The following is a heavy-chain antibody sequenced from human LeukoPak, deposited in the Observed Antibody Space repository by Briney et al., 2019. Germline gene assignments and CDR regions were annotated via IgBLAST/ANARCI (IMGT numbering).Heavy chain of an antibody. V-gene: IGHV3-30*02. D-gene: IGHD6-19*01. CDR3: VKDRKQWLVYFDD. J-gene: IGHJ4*02. Sequence: GGSLRLSCVTSGFIFSSSDMHWVRQAPGKGLEWVAFIRNDGGDKYYVDSVEGRFTISRDNSKNTVYLHMNSLRADDTAVYYCVKDRKQWLVYFDDWGQGTLVTVSS. CDR1: GFIFSSSD. CDR2: IRNDGGDK.